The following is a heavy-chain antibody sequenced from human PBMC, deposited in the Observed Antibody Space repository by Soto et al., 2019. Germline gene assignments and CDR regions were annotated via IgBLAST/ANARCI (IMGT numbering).Heavy chain of an antibody. J-gene: IGHJ4*02. CDR3: ASSLVATIPYFDY. CDR2: INHSGST. V-gene: IGHV4-34*01. D-gene: IGHD5-12*01. Sequence: SETLSLTCAVYGGSFSGYYWSWIRQPPGKGLEWIGEINHSGSTNYNPSLKSRVTISVDTSKNQFSLQLNSVTPEDTAVYYCASSLVATIPYFDYWGQGTLVTVSS. CDR1: GGSFSGYY.